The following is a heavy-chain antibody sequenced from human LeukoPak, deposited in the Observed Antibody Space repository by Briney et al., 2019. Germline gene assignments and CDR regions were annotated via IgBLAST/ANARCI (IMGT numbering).Heavy chain of an antibody. J-gene: IGHJ4*02. V-gene: IGHV3-30-3*01. CDR2: ISYDGSNK. D-gene: IGHD5-18*01. CDR1: GFTFSSYA. Sequence: PGGSLRLSCAASGFTFSSYAMHWVRQAPAKGLEWVAVISYDGSNKCYADSVKGRFTISRDNSKDMLYLQMNSLRAEDTAVYYCARDSESAMDTRFDYWGQGTLVTVSS. CDR3: ARDSESAMDTRFDY.